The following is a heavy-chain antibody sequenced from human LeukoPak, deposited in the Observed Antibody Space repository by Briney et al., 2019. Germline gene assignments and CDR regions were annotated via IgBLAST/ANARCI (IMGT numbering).Heavy chain of an antibody. D-gene: IGHD1-1*01. CDR1: GXTFDTYR. CDR3: ARDSPGTTASDY. Sequence: GGSLRLSCAASGXTFDTYRVNWVRQAPGKGLEWVSSISASGSYIYYADSLKGRFTISRDNTKNSLFLQMNSLRAEDTAVYYCARDSPGTTASDYWGQGTLVTVSS. V-gene: IGHV3-21*01. CDR2: ISASGSYI. J-gene: IGHJ4*02.